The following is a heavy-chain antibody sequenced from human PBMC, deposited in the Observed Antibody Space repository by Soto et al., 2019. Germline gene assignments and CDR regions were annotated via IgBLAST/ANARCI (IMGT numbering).Heavy chain of an antibody. CDR3: ARGYDILTGPEEDYFDY. D-gene: IGHD3-9*01. J-gene: IGHJ4*02. CDR2: ISYDGSNK. V-gene: IGHV3-30-3*01. Sequence: GGSLRLSCAAAGFPFSSYGMHWVRQAPGKGLEWVAVISYDGSNKYYADSVKGRFTISRDNSKNTLYLQMNSLRAEDTAVYYCARGYDILTGPEEDYFDYWGQGTLVTVSS. CDR1: GFPFSSYG.